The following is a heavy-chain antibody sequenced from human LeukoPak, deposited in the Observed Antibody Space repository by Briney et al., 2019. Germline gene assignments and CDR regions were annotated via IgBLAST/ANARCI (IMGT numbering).Heavy chain of an antibody. J-gene: IGHJ4*02. CDR1: GGSIGSDY. CDR3: AKYGNSGWVIDS. D-gene: IGHD6-19*01. V-gene: IGHV4-59*08. Sequence: SETLSLTCTVSGGSIGSDYWTWIRQPPGKGLEYIGYIYYTGGTNYNPSLKSRVTISVDTSKNQFSLKLSSVTAADTAVYFCAKYGNSGWVIDSWGPGTLVTVSS. CDR2: IYYTGGT.